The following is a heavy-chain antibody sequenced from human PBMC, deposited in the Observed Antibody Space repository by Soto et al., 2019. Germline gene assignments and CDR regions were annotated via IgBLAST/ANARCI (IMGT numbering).Heavy chain of an antibody. CDR1: GYTFTSYG. CDR3: ARAFYRRRNYYGSGSLNYGMDV. J-gene: IGHJ6*02. V-gene: IGHV1-69*13. CDR2: ISAINGTA. Sequence: GASVKVSCKASGYTFTSYGISWVRQAPGQGLEWMGWISAINGTANYAQKFQGRVTMTADESTSTAYMELSSLRSEDTAVYYCARAFYRRRNYYGSGSLNYGMDVWGQGTTVTVSS. D-gene: IGHD3-10*01.